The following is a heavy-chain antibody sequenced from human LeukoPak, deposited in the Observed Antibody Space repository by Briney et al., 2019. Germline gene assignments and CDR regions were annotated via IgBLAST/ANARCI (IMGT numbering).Heavy chain of an antibody. D-gene: IGHD3-22*01. V-gene: IGHV4-59*01. CDR1: GGSISSYY. CDR2: IYYSGST. Sequence: PSETLSLTCTVSGGSISSYYWSWIRQPPGKGLEWIGYIYYSGSTNYNPSLKSRVTISVDTSKNQFSLKLSSVTAADTAAYYCAREQRGKYYYDSSGYYYFDYWGQGTLVTVSS. J-gene: IGHJ4*02. CDR3: AREQRGKYYYDSSGYYYFDY.